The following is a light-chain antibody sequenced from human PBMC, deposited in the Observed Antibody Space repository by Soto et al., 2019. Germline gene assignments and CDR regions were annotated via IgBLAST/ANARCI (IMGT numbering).Light chain of an antibody. V-gene: IGLV2-23*02. CDR3: CSYAGSSTFAFYV. J-gene: IGLJ1*01. Sequence: QSVLTQPASVSGSPGQSITISCTGTSSDVGSYNLVSWYQQHPGKAPKLMIYEVSKGPSGVSNRFSGSKSGNTASLTISGLQAEDEADYYCCSYAGSSTFAFYVFGTGTKVTVL. CDR2: EVS. CDR1: SSDVGSYNL.